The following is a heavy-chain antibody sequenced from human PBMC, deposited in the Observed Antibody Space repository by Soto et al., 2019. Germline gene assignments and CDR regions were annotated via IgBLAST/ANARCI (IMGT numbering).Heavy chain of an antibody. CDR1: GFTFSSYA. J-gene: IGHJ3*02. CDR2: ISGSGGST. D-gene: IGHD3-16*02. Sequence: SGGSLRLSCAASGFTFSSYAMSWVRQAPGKGLEWVSAISGSGGSTYYADSVKGRFTISRDNSKNTLYLQMNSLRAEDTAVYYCAKDSEDIMITFGGVIVRRDAFDIWGQGTMVTVSS. CDR3: AKDSEDIMITFGGVIVRRDAFDI. V-gene: IGHV3-23*01.